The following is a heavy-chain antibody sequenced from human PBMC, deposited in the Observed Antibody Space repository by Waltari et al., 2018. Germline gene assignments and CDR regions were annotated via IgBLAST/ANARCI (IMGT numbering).Heavy chain of an antibody. CDR3: ARAGFYLFDY. J-gene: IGHJ4*01. CDR1: GFTFSDYW. V-gene: IGHV3-74*01. D-gene: IGHD3-16*02. Sequence: EVQLVESGGVLVQPGGSLRLSCTGSGFTFSDYWMHWVRQAPGKGPVWVSRINPDGSDTTYADSVKGRFTITRDNAKDTLYLQMNSLRVEDTAVYYCARAGFYLFDYWGHGTLATVSS. CDR2: INPDGSDT.